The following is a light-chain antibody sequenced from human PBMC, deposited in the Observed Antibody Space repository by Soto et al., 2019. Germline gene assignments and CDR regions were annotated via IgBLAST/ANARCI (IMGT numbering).Light chain of an antibody. V-gene: IGLV2-23*02. Sequence: QSVLTQPASVSGSPGQSITISCTGTSSDVGSYNLVSWYQKHPGKAPKLMIYEVSKRPSGVSNRFSGSKSGNTASLTISGVQAEDEADYDCCSYAGSSTFVIFGGGTQLTVL. CDR1: SSDVGSYNL. CDR3: CSYAGSSTFVI. CDR2: EVS. J-gene: IGLJ2*01.